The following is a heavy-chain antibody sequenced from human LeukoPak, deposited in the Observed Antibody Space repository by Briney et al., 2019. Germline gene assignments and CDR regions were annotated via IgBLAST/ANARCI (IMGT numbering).Heavy chain of an antibody. V-gene: IGHV3-7*01. D-gene: IGHD6-6*01. Sequence: GGSLRLSCAASGFTFSSYWMSWVRQAPGKGLEWVANIRQDGSTMSYVDSVRGRFTISRDNAKNSLYLQMNSLRAEDTAVYYCASVYSSSSVDYWGQGTLVTVSS. CDR1: GFTFSSYW. CDR3: ASVYSSSSVDY. CDR2: IRQDGSTM. J-gene: IGHJ4*02.